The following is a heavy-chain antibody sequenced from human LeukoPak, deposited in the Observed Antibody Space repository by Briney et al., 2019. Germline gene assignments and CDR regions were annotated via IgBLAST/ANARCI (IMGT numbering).Heavy chain of an antibody. CDR2: INPSGGST. CDR3: ARDKPAAMRSHFDY. V-gene: IGHV1-46*01. Sequence: ASVKVSCKASGGTFSSYAISWVRQAPGQGLDWMGIINPSGGSTSYAQKFQGRVTMTRDMSTSTVCMELSSLRSEDTAVYYCARDKPAAMRSHFDYWGQGTLVTVSS. CDR1: GGTFSSYA. D-gene: IGHD2-2*01. J-gene: IGHJ4*02.